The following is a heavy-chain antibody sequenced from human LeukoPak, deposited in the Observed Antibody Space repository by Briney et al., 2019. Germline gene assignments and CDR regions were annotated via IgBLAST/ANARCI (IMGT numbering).Heavy chain of an antibody. CDR2: ISYDGSNK. D-gene: IGHD6-13*01. J-gene: IGHJ1*01. CDR3: ARRKAAAAGTKYFQH. CDR1: GFSFSTYA. V-gene: IGHV3-30-3*01. Sequence: GGSLRLSCAASGFSFSTYAMNWVRQAPGKGLEWVAVISYDGSNKYYADSVKGRFTISRDNSKNTLYPQMNSLRAEDTAVYYCARRKAAAAGTKYFQHWGQGTLVTVSS.